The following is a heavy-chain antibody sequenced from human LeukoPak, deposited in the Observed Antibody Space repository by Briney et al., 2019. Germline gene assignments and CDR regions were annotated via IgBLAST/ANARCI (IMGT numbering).Heavy chain of an antibody. V-gene: IGHV4-31*03. D-gene: IGHD4-11*01. CDR2: IYYSGST. CDR1: GGSISSGGYY. J-gene: IGHJ5*02. Sequence: SQTLSLTCTVSGGSISSGGYYWSWIRLHPGKGLEWIGYIYYSGSTYRNPSLKSRVTISVDTSKNQFSLKLSSVTAADTAVYYCARGLTAVTPGENWFDPWGQGTLVTVSS. CDR3: ARGLTAVTPGENWFDP.